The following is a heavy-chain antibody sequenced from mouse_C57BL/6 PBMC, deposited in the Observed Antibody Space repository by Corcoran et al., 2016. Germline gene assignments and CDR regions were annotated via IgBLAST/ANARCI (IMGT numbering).Heavy chain of an antibody. CDR1: GYSITRGYY. CDR3: ARETYDGYYSFAY. Sequence: DVQLQESGPGLVKPSQSLSLTCSVTGYSITRGYYWNWIRQFPGNKLEWMGYISYDGSNNYNPSLKNRISITRDTSKNQFFLKLNSVTTEDTATYYCARETYDGYYSFAYCGQGTLVTVSA. V-gene: IGHV3-6*01. D-gene: IGHD2-3*01. CDR2: ISYDGSN. J-gene: IGHJ3*01.